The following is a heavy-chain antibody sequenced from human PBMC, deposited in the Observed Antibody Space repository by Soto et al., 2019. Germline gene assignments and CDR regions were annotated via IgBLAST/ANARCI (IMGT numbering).Heavy chain of an antibody. CDR1: GFSFFNYG. Sequence: GGSLRLSCTASGFSFFNYGFAWIRQAPGKGLEWVAVVTYDSSEKYYADSVKGRFTISRDNSKNTVYLQMDSLQHNDSALYYCGKAGGSELRYFDWPEVGVWGQGTLVTVSS. CDR3: GKAGGSELRYFDWPEVGV. V-gene: IGHV3-30*18. D-gene: IGHD3-9*01. J-gene: IGHJ4*02. CDR2: VTYDSSEK.